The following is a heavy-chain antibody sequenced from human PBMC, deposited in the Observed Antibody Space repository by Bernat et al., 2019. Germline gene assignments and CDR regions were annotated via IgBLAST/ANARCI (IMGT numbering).Heavy chain of an antibody. V-gene: IGHV3-23*01. D-gene: IGHD2-21*02. CDR2: ISGSGGST. Sequence: EVQLLESGGGLVQSGGSLRLSCAASGFTFSSYAMSWVRQAPGKGLEWVSAISGSGGSTYYADSVKGRFTISRDNSKNTLYLQMNSLRAEDTAVYYCAKGMGYCGGDCDPPHPPHLYGMDVWGQGTTVTVSS. CDR3: AKGMGYCGGDCDPPHPPHLYGMDV. J-gene: IGHJ6*02. CDR1: GFTFSSYA.